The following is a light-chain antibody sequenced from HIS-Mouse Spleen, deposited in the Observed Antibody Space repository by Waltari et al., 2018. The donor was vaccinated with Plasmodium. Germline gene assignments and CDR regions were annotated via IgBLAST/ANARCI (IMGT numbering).Light chain of an antibody. CDR3: VLYMGSGIWV. CDR2: SAK. CDR1: SGSVSTSYY. Sequence: QTVVTQEPSFSVSPGGTVTLTCGLSSGSVSTSYYPSGYQQTPGQAPRPLIYSAKTRSSGVPVCFPGSILWNKAALTVTGAQADDESDYCCVLYMGSGIWVFGGGTKLTVL. V-gene: IGLV8-61*02. J-gene: IGLJ2*01.